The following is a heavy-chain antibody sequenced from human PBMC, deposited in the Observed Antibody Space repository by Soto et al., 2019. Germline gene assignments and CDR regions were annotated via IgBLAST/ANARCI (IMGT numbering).Heavy chain of an antibody. V-gene: IGHV3-23*01. CDR1: GFTFSSYA. CDR2: ISGSGGST. CDR3: ASGQLQLMDLDY. J-gene: IGHJ4*02. D-gene: IGHD2-2*01. Sequence: EVQLLESGGGLVQPGGSLRLSCAASGFTFSSYAMSWVRQAPGKGLEWVSAISGSGGSTYYADSVKGRFTISRDNSKNTLYLQMNSLRAEDTAVYYCASGQLQLMDLDYWGQGTLVTVSS.